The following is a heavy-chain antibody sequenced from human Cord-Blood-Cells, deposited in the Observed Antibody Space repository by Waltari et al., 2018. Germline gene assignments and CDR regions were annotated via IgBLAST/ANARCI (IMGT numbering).Heavy chain of an antibody. CDR3: AKVYGSGSYDAFDI. V-gene: IGHV3-30*02. CDR2: IRYDGINK. J-gene: IGHJ3*02. D-gene: IGHD3-10*01. CDR1: GFTFSSYG. Sequence: QVQLVESGGGVVQPGGSLRLSCAASGFTFSSYGMHWVRQAPGKGLEWVAFIRYDGINKYYADSVKGRFTISRDNSKNTLYLQMNSLRAEDTAVYYCAKVYGSGSYDAFDIWGQGTMVTVSS.